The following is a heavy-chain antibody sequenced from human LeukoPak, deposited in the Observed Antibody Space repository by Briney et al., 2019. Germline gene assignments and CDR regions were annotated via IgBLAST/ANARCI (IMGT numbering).Heavy chain of an antibody. CDR2: INQDGSEK. Sequence: GGSLRLSCAASGYTFRTYWMNWVRQAPGKGLEWVANINQDGSEKYYVDSVRGRFTISRDNAKNSLYLQTNSLRAEDTAVYYCARLVAPFYYYIDVWGKGTTVTVSS. J-gene: IGHJ6*03. V-gene: IGHV3-7*01. D-gene: IGHD2-15*01. CDR1: GYTFRTYW. CDR3: ARLVAPFYYYIDV.